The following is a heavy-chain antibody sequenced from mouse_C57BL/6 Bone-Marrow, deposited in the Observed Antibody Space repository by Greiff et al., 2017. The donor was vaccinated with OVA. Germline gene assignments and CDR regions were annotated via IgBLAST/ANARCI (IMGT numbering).Heavy chain of an antibody. Sequence: VQLQQSGAELVRPGASVKLSCTASGFNIKDDYMHWVKQRPEQGLEWIGWIDPENGDTEYASKFQGKATITADTSSNTAYLQLSSLTSEDTAVYYCARENYDYDRDYWGQGTTLTVSS. V-gene: IGHV14-4*01. D-gene: IGHD2-4*01. CDR2: IDPENGDT. CDR3: ARENYDYDRDY. CDR1: GFNIKDDY. J-gene: IGHJ2*01.